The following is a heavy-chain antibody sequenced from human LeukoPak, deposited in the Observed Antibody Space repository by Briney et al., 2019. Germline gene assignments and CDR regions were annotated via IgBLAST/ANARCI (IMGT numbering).Heavy chain of an antibody. D-gene: IGHD1-26*01. J-gene: IGHJ4*02. V-gene: IGHV3-30*01. CDR2: ISYDGNHK. Sequence: GGSLRLSCAASGFTFSHYAMHWVRQAPGKGLEWVAVISYDGNHKYYADSVKGRFTISRDNSKNTLYVQMNSLRAEDTAVYYCARARNGTLRYWGQGTLVTVCS. CDR1: GFTFSHYA. CDR3: ARARNGTLRY.